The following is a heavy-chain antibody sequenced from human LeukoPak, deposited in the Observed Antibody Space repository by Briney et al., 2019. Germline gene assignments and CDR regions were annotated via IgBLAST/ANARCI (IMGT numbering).Heavy chain of an antibody. CDR2: INHSGST. V-gene: IGHV4-34*01. D-gene: IGHD4-17*01. CDR3: ARMTTVIPGPFDY. CDR1: GGSFSGYY. Sequence: SETLSLTCAVYGGSFSGYYWSWIRQPPGKGLEWIGEINHSGSTNYNPSLKSRVTMSVDTSKNQFSLKPSSVTAADTAVYYCARMTTVIPGPFDYWGQGILVTVSS. J-gene: IGHJ4*02.